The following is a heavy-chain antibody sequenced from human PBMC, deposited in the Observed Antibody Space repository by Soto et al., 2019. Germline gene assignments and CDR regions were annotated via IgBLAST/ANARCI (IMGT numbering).Heavy chain of an antibody. D-gene: IGHD3-22*01. Sequence: QVQLVQSGAEVKKPGASVKVSCKTSGYTFTSYGISWVRQAPGQGREWMGWISAYNGNTNYAQKLQGRVTMTTDTSTSTAYMELRSLRSDDTAVYYCARQSYYYDSSGYFGDYWGQGTLVTVSS. V-gene: IGHV1-18*04. CDR1: GYTFTSYG. J-gene: IGHJ4*02. CDR2: ISAYNGNT. CDR3: ARQSYYYDSSGYFGDY.